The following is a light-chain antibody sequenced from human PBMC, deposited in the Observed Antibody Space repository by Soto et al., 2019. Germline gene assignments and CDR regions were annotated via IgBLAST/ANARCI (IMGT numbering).Light chain of an antibody. CDR3: QQRTSWPPKYT. CDR1: QSVSSY. J-gene: IGKJ2*01. CDR2: DAS. Sequence: EIVLTQSPATLYWSAGERATLSCRASQSVSSYLAWYQQKPGQAPRLLIYDASNRATGIPARFSGSGSGTDFTLTISSLEPEDFAVYFCQQRTSWPPKYTFGRGTKLEIK. V-gene: IGKV3-11*01.